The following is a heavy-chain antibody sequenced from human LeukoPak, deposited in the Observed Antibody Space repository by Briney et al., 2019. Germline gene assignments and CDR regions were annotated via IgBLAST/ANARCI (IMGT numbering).Heavy chain of an antibody. V-gene: IGHV3-23*01. J-gene: IGHJ4*02. CDR1: GFTFSSYA. D-gene: IGHD1-26*01. Sequence: PGGSLRLSCAASGFTFSSYAMSWVRQTPGKGLEWISTISGGGNTNYADSVKGRFTISRDNSKNTLYLQMNSLRAEDTAVYYCAKGSGYSGTYYFDYWGQGTLVTVSS. CDR2: ISGGGNT. CDR3: AKGSGYSGTYYFDY.